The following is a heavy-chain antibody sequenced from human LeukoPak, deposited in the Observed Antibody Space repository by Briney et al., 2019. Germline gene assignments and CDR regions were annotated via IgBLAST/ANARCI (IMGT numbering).Heavy chain of an antibody. CDR1: GGSIRSYY. CDR3: ARQGYTASYYFLDF. CDR2: IYTIGTT. D-gene: IGHD1-26*01. J-gene: IGHJ4*02. V-gene: IGHV4-4*07. Sequence: AETLSLTCDVSGGSIRSYYWGWVRQPAGKGLEWIGRIYTIGTTNFNPSLKSRLTMSVDTSKNQFSLKLTSVTAADTAVYFCARQGYTASYYFLDFWSQGTLVTVSS.